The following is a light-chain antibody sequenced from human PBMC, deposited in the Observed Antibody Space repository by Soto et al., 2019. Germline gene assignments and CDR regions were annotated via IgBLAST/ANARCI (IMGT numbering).Light chain of an antibody. J-gene: IGLJ1*01. CDR1: SADVGTSNF. Sequence: QSVLTQPASVSGSPGQSITISCTGISADVGTSNFVSWYQHHPGKAPRLILYDVANRPSGVSNRFSGSKSGDTASLTISGLQADDEADYFCTSYTSKNTLVFGTGTKVTVL. CDR2: DVA. CDR3: TSYTSKNTLV. V-gene: IGLV2-14*03.